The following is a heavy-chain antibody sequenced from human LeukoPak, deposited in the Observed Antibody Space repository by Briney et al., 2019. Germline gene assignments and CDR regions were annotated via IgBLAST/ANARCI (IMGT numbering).Heavy chain of an antibody. CDR1: ELTLSDNY. V-gene: IGHV3-53*01. CDR2: IYSGGST. CDR3: ARRAGSYSHSYDY. J-gene: IGHJ4*02. Sequence: GGSLRLSCAASELTLSDNYMSWIRQAPGRGLEWVSFIYSGGSTYYADSVRGRFIISRDTSKNTPYLQMNSLRAEDTAIYYCARRAGSYSHSYDYWGQGTLVTVSS. D-gene: IGHD2-15*01.